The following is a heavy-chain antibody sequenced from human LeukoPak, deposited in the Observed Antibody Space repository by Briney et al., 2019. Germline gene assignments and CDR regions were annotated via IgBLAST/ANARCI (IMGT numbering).Heavy chain of an antibody. CDR1: GYSITSGYN. V-gene: IGHV4-38-2*02. CDR3: ARLRVSGSYLYYFDY. D-gene: IGHD1-26*01. Sequence: SETLSLTCTVSGYSITSGYNWAWIRQPPGKVLEWIGSIYHSGSAYYNPSLKSRVTISVDTSKNQFSLKLSSVTAADTAVYFCARLRVSGSYLYYFDYWGQGTLVTVSS. J-gene: IGHJ4*02. CDR2: IYHSGSA.